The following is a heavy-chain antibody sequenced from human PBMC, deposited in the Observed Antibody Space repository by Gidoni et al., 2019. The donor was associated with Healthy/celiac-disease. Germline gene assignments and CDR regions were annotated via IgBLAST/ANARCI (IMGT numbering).Heavy chain of an antibody. CDR3: AKDRSSSITMIVVVRYFDY. D-gene: IGHD3-22*01. CDR1: GFTFSSYA. CDR2: MSGSGGST. V-gene: IGHV3-23*01. Sequence: EVQLLESGGGLVHPGGSLRLSCSASGFTFSSYAMSWVLQAPGKGLEWVSAMSGSGGSTYYADSVKGRFTISRDNSKNTLYLKMNSLRAEDTAVYYCAKDRSSSITMIVVVRYFDYWGQGTLVTVSS. J-gene: IGHJ4*02.